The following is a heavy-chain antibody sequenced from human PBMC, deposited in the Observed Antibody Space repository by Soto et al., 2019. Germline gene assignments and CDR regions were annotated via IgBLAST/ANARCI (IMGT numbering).Heavy chain of an antibody. V-gene: IGHV4-59*01. Sequence: ETLSLTCTVSGGSISSYYWSWIRQPPGKGLEWIGYIYYSGSTNYNPSLKSRVTISVDTSKNQFSLKLSSVTAADTAVYYCASAPYSSGWSYFSLDYWGQGTLVTVSS. CDR1: GGSISSYY. J-gene: IGHJ4*02. CDR2: IYYSGST. CDR3: ASAPYSSGWSYFSLDY. D-gene: IGHD6-19*01.